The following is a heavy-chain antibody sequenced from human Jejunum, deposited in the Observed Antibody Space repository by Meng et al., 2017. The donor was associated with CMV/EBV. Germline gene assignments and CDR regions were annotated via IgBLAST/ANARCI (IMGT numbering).Heavy chain of an antibody. Sequence: TCTVSGGSVGIGSYYWSWIRQPPGKGLEWIEYIYYTGSADYNPSLKSRVTISRDTSKNQFSLKLSSVTAADTAVYYCARRFFAFNIWGQGTMVTVSS. D-gene: IGHD3-3*01. CDR3: ARRFFAFNI. CDR2: IYYTGSA. V-gene: IGHV4-61*01. J-gene: IGHJ3*02. CDR1: GGSVGIGSYY.